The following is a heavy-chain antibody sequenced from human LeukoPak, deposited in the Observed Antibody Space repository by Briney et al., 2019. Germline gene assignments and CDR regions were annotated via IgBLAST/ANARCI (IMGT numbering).Heavy chain of an antibody. CDR1: GFTFSSYW. V-gene: IGHV3-74*01. CDR2: IHSDGTTT. J-gene: IGHJ5*02. CDR3: ARGRYCTVGSCSSAWFDP. Sequence: QTGGSLRLSCAASGFTFSSYWMHWVRQAPGKGLVWVSRIHSDGTTTSYADYVKGRFTVSRDNAKNTLYLQMNSLRAEDTAVYYCARGRYCTVGSCSSAWFDPWGQGALVTVSS. D-gene: IGHD2-15*01.